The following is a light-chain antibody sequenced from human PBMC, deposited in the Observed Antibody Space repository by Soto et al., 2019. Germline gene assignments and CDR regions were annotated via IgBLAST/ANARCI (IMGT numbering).Light chain of an antibody. Sequence: QSVLTQPPSVSADPGQRVTISCSGSSSNIGNNYVSWYQQLPGTAPKLLIYDNNKRPSGIPDRFSGSKSGTSATLGITGLQTGDEADYYCATWDTSLSAGVFGGGTKLTVL. CDR1: SSNIGNNY. CDR3: ATWDTSLSAGV. V-gene: IGLV1-51*01. CDR2: DNN. J-gene: IGLJ2*01.